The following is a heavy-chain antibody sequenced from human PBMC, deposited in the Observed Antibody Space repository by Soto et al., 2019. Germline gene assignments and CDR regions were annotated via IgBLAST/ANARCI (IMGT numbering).Heavy chain of an antibody. V-gene: IGHV3-33*01. Sequence: GGSLRLSCAASGFTFSSYGMHWVRQAPGKGLEWVAVIWYDGSNKYYADSVKGRFTISRDNSKNTLYLQMNSLRAEDTAVYYCARLMGGMKKYYYYYYGMDVWGQGTTVTVSS. CDR3: ARLMGGMKKYYYYYYGMDV. CDR2: IWYDGSNK. D-gene: IGHD3-16*01. CDR1: GFTFSSYG. J-gene: IGHJ6*02.